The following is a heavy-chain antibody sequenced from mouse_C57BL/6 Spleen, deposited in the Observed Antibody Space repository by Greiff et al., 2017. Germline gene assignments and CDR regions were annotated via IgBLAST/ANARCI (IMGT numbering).Heavy chain of an antibody. CDR3: ARGHSNYIYAMDY. V-gene: IGHV1-50*01. CDR2: IDPSDSYT. D-gene: IGHD2-5*01. J-gene: IGHJ4*01. Sequence: QVQLQQPGAELVQPGASVKLSCKASGYTFTSYWMQWVKQRPGQGLEWIGEIDPSDSYTNYNQKFKGKATLTVDTSSSTAYMQLSSLTYEDSAVYYCARGHSNYIYAMDYWGQGTSVTVSS. CDR1: GYTFTSYW.